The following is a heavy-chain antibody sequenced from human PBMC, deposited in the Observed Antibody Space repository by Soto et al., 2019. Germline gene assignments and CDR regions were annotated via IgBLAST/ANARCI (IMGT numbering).Heavy chain of an antibody. CDR1: GFTFSSYE. J-gene: IGHJ6*02. V-gene: IGHV3-48*03. CDR3: ARSYSGYPFGMDV. Sequence: GGSLRLSCAASGFTFSSYEMNWVRQAPGKGLEWVSYISSSGSTIYYADSVKGRFTISRDNAKNSLYLQMNSLRAEDTAVYYCARSYSGYPFGMDVWGQGTTVTVSS. CDR2: ISSSGSTI. D-gene: IGHD5-12*01.